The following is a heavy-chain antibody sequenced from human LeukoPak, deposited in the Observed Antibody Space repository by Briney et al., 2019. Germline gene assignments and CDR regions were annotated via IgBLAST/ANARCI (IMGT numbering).Heavy chain of an antibody. CDR1: GGSISSYY. CDR2: IYYSGSA. Sequence: KPSETLSLTCTVSGGSISSYYWSWIRQPPGKGLEWIGYIYYSGSANYNPSLKSRVTISVDTSKNQFSLKLSSVTAADTAVYYCARDRCSSFDYWGQGTLVTVSS. D-gene: IGHD6-6*01. CDR3: ARDRCSSFDY. J-gene: IGHJ4*02. V-gene: IGHV4-59*01.